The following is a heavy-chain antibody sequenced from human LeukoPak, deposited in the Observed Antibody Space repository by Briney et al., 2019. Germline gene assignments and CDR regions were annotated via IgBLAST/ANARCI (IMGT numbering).Heavy chain of an antibody. J-gene: IGHJ4*02. CDR3: ARGRGSGSSDY. V-gene: IGHV3-74*03. CDR1: GFSFKNCW. D-gene: IGHD3-10*01. CDR2: IDNDGNT. Sequence: GGSLRLSCAASGFSFKNCWMHWVRQAPGKGLEWVSRIDNDGNTKYADSVKGRFTISRDNSKNTLYLQMNSLRAEDTAVYYCARGRGSGSSDYWGQGTLVTVSS.